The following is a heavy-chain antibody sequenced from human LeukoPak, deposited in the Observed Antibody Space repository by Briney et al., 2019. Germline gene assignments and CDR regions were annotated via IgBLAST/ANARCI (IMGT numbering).Heavy chain of an antibody. CDR2: IRYDGSNK. J-gene: IGHJ4*02. Sequence: GGSLRLSCAASGFTFTSYGMHWVRQAPGKGLEWVAFIRYDGSNKYYADSVKGRFTISRDNSKNTLYLQMNSLRAEDTAVYYCGKGLGTLRFPYVFDYWGQGTLVTVSS. V-gene: IGHV3-30*02. CDR1: GFTFTSYG. D-gene: IGHD3-3*01. CDR3: GKGLGTLRFPYVFDY.